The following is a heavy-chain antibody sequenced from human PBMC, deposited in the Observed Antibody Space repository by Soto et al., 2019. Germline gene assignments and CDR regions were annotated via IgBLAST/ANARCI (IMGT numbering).Heavy chain of an antibody. D-gene: IGHD3-16*01. CDR2: SSSSTI. CDR3: ARVGRDLDRMAV. Sequence: GGSLRLSCAASGFTFSGYSMNWVRQAPGKGLECVSYSSSSTIYYADSVKGRFTISRDNAQNSLYLQMNSLRDEDTAVYYCARVGRDLDRMAVSGQGTTVTVS. V-gene: IGHV3-48*02. J-gene: IGHJ6*02. CDR1: GFTFSGYS.